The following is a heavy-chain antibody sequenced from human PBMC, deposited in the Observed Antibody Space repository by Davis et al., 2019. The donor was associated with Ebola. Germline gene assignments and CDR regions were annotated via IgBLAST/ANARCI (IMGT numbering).Heavy chain of an antibody. D-gene: IGHD5-24*01. V-gene: IGHV3-74*01. CDR2: INSDGSST. CDR3: ARDFDAYNYV. CDR1: GFVFRSYV. Sequence: GESLKISCAASGFVFRSYVMSWVRRAPGKGLEWVSRINSDGSSTSYADSVKGRLTISRDNAKNMLYLQMSSLRAEDTAVYYCARDFDAYNYVWGQGTLVTVSS. J-gene: IGHJ4*02.